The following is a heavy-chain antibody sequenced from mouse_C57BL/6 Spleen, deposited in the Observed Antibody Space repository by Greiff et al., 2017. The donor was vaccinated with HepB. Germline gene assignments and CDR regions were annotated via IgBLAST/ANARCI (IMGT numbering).Heavy chain of an antibody. Sequence: VMLVESGAELARPGASVKMSCKASGYTFTSYTMHWVKQRPGQGLEWIGYINPSSGYTKYNQKFKDKATLTADKSSSTAYMQLSSLTSEDSAVYYCAGYGSSYDWYFDVWGTGTTVTVSS. J-gene: IGHJ1*03. D-gene: IGHD1-1*01. V-gene: IGHV1-4*01. CDR2: INPSSGYT. CDR1: GYTFTSYT. CDR3: AGYGSSYDWYFDV.